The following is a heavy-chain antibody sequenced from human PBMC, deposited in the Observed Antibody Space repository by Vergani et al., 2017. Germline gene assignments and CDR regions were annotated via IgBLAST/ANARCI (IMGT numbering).Heavy chain of an antibody. CDR2: INPNSGGT. V-gene: IGHV1-2*02. Sequence: QVQLVQSGAEVKKPGASVKVSCKASGYTFTGYYMHWVRQAPGQGLEWMGWINPNSGGTNYAQKFKGRVTMTRDTSISTAYMELSRLRYDDTAVYYCARDPRYDYVWVSYRYSPLYFDYWGQGTLVTVSS. J-gene: IGHJ4*02. D-gene: IGHD3-16*02. CDR1: GYTFTGYY. CDR3: ARDPRYDYVWVSYRYSPLYFDY.